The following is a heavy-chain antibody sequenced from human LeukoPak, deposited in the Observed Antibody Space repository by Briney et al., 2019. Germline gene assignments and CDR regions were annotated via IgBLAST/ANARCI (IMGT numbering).Heavy chain of an antibody. CDR1: GFTFSNAW. CDR3: ASAYPIMGDDILTGFDY. Sequence: PGGSLRLSCAASGFTFSNAWMSWVRQAPGKGLEWVGRIKSKTDGGTIDYAAPVKGRFTISRDDSKNTLYLQMNSLRAEDTAVYYCASAYPIMGDDILTGFDYWGQGTLVTVSS. V-gene: IGHV3-15*01. CDR2: IKSKTDGGTI. D-gene: IGHD3-9*01. J-gene: IGHJ4*02.